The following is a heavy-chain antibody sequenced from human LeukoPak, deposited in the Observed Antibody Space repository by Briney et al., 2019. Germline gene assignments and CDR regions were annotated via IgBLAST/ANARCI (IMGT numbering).Heavy chain of an antibody. CDR1: GFNFGTYA. V-gene: IGHV3-30*04. CDR3: ARGAILGGYNLIDD. CDR2: ILSDGSLE. Sequence: PGGSLRLSCAASGFNFGTYAMHWVRQAPGKGLEWVAVILSDGSLENSANSVRGRFIISRDNSKRTLFLQMNGLRIEDTAVYYCARGAILGGYNLIDDWGQGTLVTVSS. J-gene: IGHJ4*02. D-gene: IGHD1-26*01.